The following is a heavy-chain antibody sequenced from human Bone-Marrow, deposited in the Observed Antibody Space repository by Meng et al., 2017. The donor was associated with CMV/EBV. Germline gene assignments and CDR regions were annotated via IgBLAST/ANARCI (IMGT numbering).Heavy chain of an antibody. J-gene: IGHJ6*02. Sequence: GGSLRLSCVASGFIFSSYWMHWVRQAPGKGLVWVSRINSDGSSTSYADSVKGRFTISRDNAKNTLYLQMNSLRAEDTAVYYCARDLDFWSGYNYYYGMDVWGQGTTVTVSS. CDR3: ARDLDFWSGYNYYYGMDV. CDR2: INSDGSST. V-gene: IGHV3-74*01. CDR1: GFIFSSYW. D-gene: IGHD3-3*01.